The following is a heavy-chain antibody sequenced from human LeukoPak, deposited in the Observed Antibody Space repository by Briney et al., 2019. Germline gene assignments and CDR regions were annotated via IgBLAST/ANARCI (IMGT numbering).Heavy chain of an antibody. CDR2: ISGSGGST. CDR1: GFTFSSYG. J-gene: IGHJ3*02. Sequence: GGTLRLSCAASGFTFSSYGMSWVRQAPGKGLEWVSAISGSGGSTYYADSVKGRFTISRDNSKNTLYLQMNSLRAEDTAIYYCARGGRQGACDIWGQGTMVTASS. D-gene: IGHD6-25*01. CDR3: ARGGRQGACDI. V-gene: IGHV3-23*01.